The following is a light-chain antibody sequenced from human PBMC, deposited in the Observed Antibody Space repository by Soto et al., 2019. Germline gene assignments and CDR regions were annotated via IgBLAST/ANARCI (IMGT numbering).Light chain of an antibody. CDR3: SSYTSSSTPVV. J-gene: IGLJ2*01. CDR2: DVS. V-gene: IGLV2-14*01. CDR1: SSDVGGYNY. Sequence: QSALTQPASVSGSPGQSITISCTGTSSDVGGYNYVSWYQQHPGKAPKLMIYDVSNRPSGVSNRFSGSKSGNMASLTISGLQAEDEAHYYCSSYTSSSTPVVFGGGTKLTVL.